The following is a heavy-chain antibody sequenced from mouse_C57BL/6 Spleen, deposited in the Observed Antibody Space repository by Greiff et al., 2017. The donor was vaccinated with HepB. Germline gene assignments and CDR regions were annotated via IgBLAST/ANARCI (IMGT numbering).Heavy chain of an antibody. V-gene: IGHV1-42*01. Sequence: VQLQQSGPELVKPGASVKISCKASGYSFTGYYMNWVKQSPEKSLEWIGEINPSTGGTTYNQKFKAKATLTVDKSSSTAYMQLKSLTSEDSAVYYCARGDGNYWYFDGWGTGTTVTVSS. J-gene: IGHJ1*03. CDR3: ARGDGNYWYFDG. CDR1: GYSFTGYY. CDR2: INPSTGGT. D-gene: IGHD2-1*01.